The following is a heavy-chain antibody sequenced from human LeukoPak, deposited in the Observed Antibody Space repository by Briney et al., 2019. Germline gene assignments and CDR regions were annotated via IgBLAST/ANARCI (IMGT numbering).Heavy chain of an antibody. Sequence: PGGSLRLSCAASGFTFSSYSMNWVRQAPGKGLEWVSSISSSSSYIYYADSVKGRFTISRDNAKNSLYLQMNSLRAADTAVYYCARVQTVRDYVWGRYRKQSYFDYWGQGTLVTVSS. J-gene: IGHJ4*02. CDR3: ARVQTVRDYVWGRYRKQSYFDY. CDR2: ISSSSSYI. V-gene: IGHV3-21*01. CDR1: GFTFSSYS. D-gene: IGHD3-16*02.